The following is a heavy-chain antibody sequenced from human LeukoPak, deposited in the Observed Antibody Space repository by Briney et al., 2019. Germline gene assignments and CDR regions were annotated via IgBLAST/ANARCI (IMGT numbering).Heavy chain of an antibody. J-gene: IGHJ4*02. CDR2: IYYSGST. CDR3: ARQNFWSGYSSFFDY. D-gene: IGHD3-3*01. V-gene: IGHV4-59*08. CDR1: GGSISSYY. Sequence: SETLSLTCTVSGGSISSYYWSWIRQPPGKGLEWIGYIYYSGSTNYNPSLKSRVTISVDTSKNQFSLKLSSVAAADTAVYYCARQNFWSGYSSFFDYWGQGTLVTVSS.